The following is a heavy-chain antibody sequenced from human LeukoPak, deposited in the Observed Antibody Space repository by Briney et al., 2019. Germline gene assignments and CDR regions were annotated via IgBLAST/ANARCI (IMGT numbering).Heavy chain of an antibody. V-gene: IGHV3-30*02. J-gene: IGHJ3*02. CDR3: ARDPDRYCSSTSCSNDAFDI. D-gene: IGHD2-2*01. CDR1: GFTFSSYG. CDR2: IRYDGSNK. Sequence: PGGSLRLSCAASGFTFSSYGMHWVRQAPGKGLEWVAFIRYDGSNKYYADSVKGRFTISRDNSKNTLYLQMNSLRAEDTAVYYCARDPDRYCSSTSCSNDAFDIWGQGTMVAVSS.